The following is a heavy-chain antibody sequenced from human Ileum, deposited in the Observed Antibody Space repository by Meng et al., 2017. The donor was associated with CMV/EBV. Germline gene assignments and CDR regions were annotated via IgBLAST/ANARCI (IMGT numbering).Heavy chain of an antibody. CDR3: ARGINCSSTSCYTPRGTFDY. Sequence: SFSGYYLSWIRQPPGKGLEWIGEINHSGSTNYNPSLKSRVTISVDTSKNQFSLKLSSVTAADTAVYYCARGINCSSTSCYTPRGTFDYWGQGTLVTVSS. CDR2: INHSGST. CDR1: SFSGYY. J-gene: IGHJ4*02. D-gene: IGHD2-2*02. V-gene: IGHV4-34*01.